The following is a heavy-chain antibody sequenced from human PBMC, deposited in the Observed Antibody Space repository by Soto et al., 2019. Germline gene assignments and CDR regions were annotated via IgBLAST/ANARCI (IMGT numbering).Heavy chain of an antibody. V-gene: IGHV4-4*02. D-gene: IGHD5-12*01. J-gene: IGHJ4*02. CDR3: ASWSGYDPRLDY. CDR2: IYHSGST. CDR1: GGSISSSNW. Sequence: SETLSLTCAVSGGSISSSNWWSWVRQPPGKGLEWIGEIYHSGSTNYNPSLKSRVTISVDKSKNQFSLKLSSVTAADTAVYYCASWSGYDPRLDYWGQGTLVTVSS.